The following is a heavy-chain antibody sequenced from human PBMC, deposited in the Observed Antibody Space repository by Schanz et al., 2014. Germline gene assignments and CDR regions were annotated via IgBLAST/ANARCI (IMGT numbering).Heavy chain of an antibody. CDR1: GFTFSASA. CDR2: IRSKPNNYAT. V-gene: IGHV3-73*01. Sequence: VQLVESGGGVVQPGRSLRLSCAASGFTFSASAMHWVRQAPGKGLEWVGHIRSKPNNYATEYAASMKGRFTISRDDSKNTLYLQMNSLRADDTAVYYCAKSKSQLPLFDYWGQGTLVTVSS. CDR3: AKSKSQLPLFDY. D-gene: IGHD2-21*01. J-gene: IGHJ4*02.